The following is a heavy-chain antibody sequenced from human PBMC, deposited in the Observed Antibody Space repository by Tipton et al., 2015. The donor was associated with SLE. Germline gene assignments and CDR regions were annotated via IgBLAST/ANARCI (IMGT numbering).Heavy chain of an antibody. D-gene: IGHD3-3*01. CDR2: ISTSGST. V-gene: IGHV4-4*07. CDR3: ARGSRGDFWSGYPYYFDY. J-gene: IGHJ4*02. CDR1: GGSISTYY. Sequence: TLSLTCIVSGGSISTYYWSWIRQPAGKGLEWIGRISTSGSTNYNPSLKSRVTISVDTSKNQFSLKLSSVTAADTAVYYCARGSRGDFWSGYPYYFDYWGQGTLVTVSS.